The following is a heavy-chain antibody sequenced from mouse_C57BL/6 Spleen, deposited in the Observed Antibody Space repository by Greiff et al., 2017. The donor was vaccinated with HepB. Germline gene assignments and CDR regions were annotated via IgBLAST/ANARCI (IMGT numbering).Heavy chain of an antibody. V-gene: IGHV1-52*01. J-gene: IGHJ4*01. CDR2: IDPSDSET. CDR3: APLGDYYAMDY. Sequence: QVQLQQPGAELVRPGSSVKLSCKASGYTFTSYWMHWVKQRPIQGLEWIGNIDPSDSETHYNQKFKDKATLTVDKSSSTAYMQLSSLTSEDSAVYYCAPLGDYYAMDYWGQGTSVTVSS. D-gene: IGHD3-3*01. CDR1: GYTFTSYW.